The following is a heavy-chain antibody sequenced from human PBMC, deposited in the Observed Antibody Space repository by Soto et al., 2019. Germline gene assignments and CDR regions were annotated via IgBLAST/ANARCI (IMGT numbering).Heavy chain of an antibody. D-gene: IGHD1-26*01. J-gene: IGHJ4*02. Sequence: QVQLVESGGGVFKPGRSLRLSCPASGFTFSGSTMYWVRQAPGKGLEGVAIISSDENNKYYADSVKGPFIISRDNSKNTLYLQINSLRPEDTAVYSCARGGGGKWEPWGQGTLVTVSS. CDR2: ISSDENNK. CDR1: GFTFSGST. V-gene: IGHV3-30-3*01. CDR3: ARGGGGKWEP.